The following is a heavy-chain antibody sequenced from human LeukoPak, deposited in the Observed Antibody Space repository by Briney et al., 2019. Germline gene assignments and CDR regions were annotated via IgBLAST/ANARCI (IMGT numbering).Heavy chain of an antibody. D-gene: IGHD3-10*01. Sequence: GESLQISCQASGYTFTSYGISWVRQAPGQGLEWMGWISAYNGNTNYAQKLQGRVTMTTDTSTSTAYMELRSLRSDDTAVYYCARETGLYLPYWGQGTLVTVSS. CDR1: GYTFTSYG. CDR3: ARETGLYLPY. V-gene: IGHV1-18*01. J-gene: IGHJ4*02. CDR2: ISAYNGNT.